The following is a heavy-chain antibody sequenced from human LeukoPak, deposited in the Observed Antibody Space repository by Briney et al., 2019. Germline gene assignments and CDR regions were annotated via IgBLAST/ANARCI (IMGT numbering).Heavy chain of an antibody. CDR3: AKDLGPRDFWSGYHGVGNLDY. CDR1: GFTFSSYA. Sequence: GGSLRLSCAASGFTFSSYAMSWVRQAPGKGLEWVSAISGSGGSTYYADSVKGRFTISRDNSKNTLYLQMNSLRAEDTAVYYCAKDLGPRDFWSGYHGVGNLDYWGQGTLVTVSS. D-gene: IGHD3-3*01. CDR2: ISGSGGST. J-gene: IGHJ4*02. V-gene: IGHV3-23*01.